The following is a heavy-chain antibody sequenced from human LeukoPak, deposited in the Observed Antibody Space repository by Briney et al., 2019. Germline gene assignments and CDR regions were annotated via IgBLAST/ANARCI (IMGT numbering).Heavy chain of an antibody. V-gene: IGHV1-69*05. CDR1: EGTFSSYA. D-gene: IGHD3-3*01. Sequence: SVKVSCKASEGTFSSYAITWVRQAPGQGLERSGGIIPIFGTANYAQKFQDRVTITTDESTSTAYMELSSLRSEDTAVYYCARDQGVTIFGVAHWFDPWGQGTLVTVSS. CDR2: IIPIFGTA. J-gene: IGHJ5*02. CDR3: ARDQGVTIFGVAHWFDP.